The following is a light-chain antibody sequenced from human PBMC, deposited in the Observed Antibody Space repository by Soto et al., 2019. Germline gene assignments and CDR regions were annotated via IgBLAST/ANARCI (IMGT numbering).Light chain of an antibody. Sequence: EIVLTQSPGTLSLSPGERATLSCRASQSVNNNYLAWYQQKPGQAPRLLIYGASSRATGIPDRFSGSGSGTDFTLTISRLEPEDLAVYYCQQYGSSSLTFGGGTKVEIK. CDR1: QSVNNNY. CDR2: GAS. V-gene: IGKV3-20*01. CDR3: QQYGSSSLT. J-gene: IGKJ4*01.